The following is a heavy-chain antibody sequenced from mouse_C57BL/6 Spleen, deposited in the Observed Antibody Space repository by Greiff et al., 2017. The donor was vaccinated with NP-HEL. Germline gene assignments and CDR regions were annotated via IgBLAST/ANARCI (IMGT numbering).Heavy chain of an antibody. CDR2: INYDGSST. CDR1: GFTFSDYY. CDR3: ARVDDGYYNYAMDY. V-gene: IGHV5-16*01. Sequence: EVKVVESEGGLVQPGSSMKLSCTASGFTFSDYYMAWVRQVPEKGLEWVANINYDGSSTYYLDSLKSRFIISRDNAKNILYLQMSSLKSEDTATYYCARVDDGYYNYAMDYWGQGTSVTVSS. D-gene: IGHD2-3*01. J-gene: IGHJ4*01.